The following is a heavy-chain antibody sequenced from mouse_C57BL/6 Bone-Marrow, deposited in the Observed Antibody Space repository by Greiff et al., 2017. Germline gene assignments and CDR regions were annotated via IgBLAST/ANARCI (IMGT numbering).Heavy chain of an antibody. CDR1: GYTFTSYG. J-gene: IGHJ2*01. Sequence: QVHVKQSGAELARPGASVKLSCKASGYTFTSYGISWVKQRTGQGLEWIGEIYPRSGNTYYNEKFKGKATLTADKSSSTAYMELRSLTSEDSAVYFCARPYYYGSSYSYFDYWGQGTTLTVSS. D-gene: IGHD1-1*01. CDR2: IYPRSGNT. V-gene: IGHV1-81*01. CDR3: ARPYYYGSSYSYFDY.